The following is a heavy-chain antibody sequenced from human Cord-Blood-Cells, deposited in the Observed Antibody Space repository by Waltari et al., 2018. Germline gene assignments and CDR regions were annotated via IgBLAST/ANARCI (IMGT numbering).Heavy chain of an antibody. Sequence: QVQLQESGPGLVKPSGTLSLTCAVSGGSISSSNWWSWVRQPPWKWQEWIGEIYHSGSTNYNPSLKSRVTISVDKSKNQFSLKLSSVTAADTAVYYCARWRRYCSSTSCSKNWYFDLWGRGTLVTVSS. CDR2: IYHSGST. CDR3: ARWRRYCSSTSCSKNWYFDL. V-gene: IGHV4-4*02. CDR1: GGSISSSNW. J-gene: IGHJ2*01. D-gene: IGHD2-2*01.